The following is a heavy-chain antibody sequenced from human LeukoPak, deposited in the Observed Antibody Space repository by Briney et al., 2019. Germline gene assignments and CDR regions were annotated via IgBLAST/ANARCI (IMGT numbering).Heavy chain of an antibody. CDR3: TGESYRTSFLFDL. D-gene: IGHD5-12*01. Sequence: PSETLSLTCTVSGDSVSSYYWSWIRQPAGNRLEWIGRISTSGSARYDPSLKSRVTLSIDTSKNQIFLNVKSVTAADTAVYYCTGESYRTSFLFDLWGQGTLVTVSS. V-gene: IGHV4-4*07. CDR1: GDSVSSYY. J-gene: IGHJ4*02. CDR2: ISTSGSA.